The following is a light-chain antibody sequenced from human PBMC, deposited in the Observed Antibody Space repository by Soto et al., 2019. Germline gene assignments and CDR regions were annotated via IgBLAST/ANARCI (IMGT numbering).Light chain of an antibody. CDR1: QSISRY. J-gene: IGKJ5*01. CDR3: QQSYGTPIT. V-gene: IGKV1-39*01. CDR2: VAS. Sequence: DIQMTQSPSSLSASVGDRVTITCRASQSISRYLNWYQQKPGKAPNLLIYVASSLQSEVPSRFSGSGSGTDFTLTITSLHPEDFATYYCQQSYGTPITFGQGTRMEIK.